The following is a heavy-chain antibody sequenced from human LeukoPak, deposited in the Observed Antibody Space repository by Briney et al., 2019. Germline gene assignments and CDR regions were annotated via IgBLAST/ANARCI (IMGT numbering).Heavy chain of an antibody. J-gene: IGHJ5*02. CDR3: ARLLVYVWGSYRYSNWFDP. Sequence: PSETLSLTCAVYGGSFSGYYWSWIRQPPGKGLEWIGEINHSGSTNYNPSLKSRVTISVDTSKNQFSLKLSSVTAADTAVYYCARLLVYVWGSYRYSNWFDPWGQGTLVTVSS. V-gene: IGHV4-34*01. CDR1: GGSFSGYY. CDR2: INHSGST. D-gene: IGHD3-16*02.